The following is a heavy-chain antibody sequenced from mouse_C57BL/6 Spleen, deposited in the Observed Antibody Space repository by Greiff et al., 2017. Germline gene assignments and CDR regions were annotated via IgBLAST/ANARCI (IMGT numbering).Heavy chain of an antibody. CDR2: IDPETGGT. V-gene: IGHV1-15*01. CDR1: GYTFTDYE. CDR3: TRGGLTGRYFDY. D-gene: IGHD4-1*01. Sequence: QVQLQQSGAELVRPGASVTLSCKASGYTFTDYEMHWVKQTPVHGLEWIGAIDPETGGTAYNQKFKGKDILTADKSSSTAYMELRSLTSEDSAVYYCTRGGLTGRYFDYWGQGTTLTVSS. J-gene: IGHJ2*01.